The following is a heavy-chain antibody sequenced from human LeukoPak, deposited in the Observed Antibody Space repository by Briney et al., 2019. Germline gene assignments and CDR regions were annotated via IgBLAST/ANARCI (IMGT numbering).Heavy chain of an antibody. CDR1: GLTFSTYA. D-gene: IGHD6-13*01. Sequence: GGSLRLSCVASGLTFSTYAVTWVRQAPGRGLEWVASIVTTGGAFYADSVKGRFTVSRDNSKKTLFLQMNSLRAEDTAVYYCAKGGGRGIIAAAGKVFDYWGQGTLVTVSS. V-gene: IGHV3-23*01. CDR2: IVTTGGA. CDR3: AKGGGRGIIAAAGKVFDY. J-gene: IGHJ4*02.